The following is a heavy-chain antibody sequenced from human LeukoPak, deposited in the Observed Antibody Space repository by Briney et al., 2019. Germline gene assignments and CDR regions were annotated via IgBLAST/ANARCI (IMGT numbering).Heavy chain of an antibody. V-gene: IGHV4-31*03. CDR3: AASNRDGYKPDDY. CDR1: GGSISSGGYY. CDR2: IYYSGST. D-gene: IGHD5-24*01. J-gene: IGHJ4*02. Sequence: PSQTLSLTCTVSGGSISSGGYYWSWIRQHPGKGLEWTGYIYYSGSTYYNPSLKSRVTISVDTSKNQFSLKLSSVTAADTAVYYCAASNRDGYKPDDYWGQGTLVTVSS.